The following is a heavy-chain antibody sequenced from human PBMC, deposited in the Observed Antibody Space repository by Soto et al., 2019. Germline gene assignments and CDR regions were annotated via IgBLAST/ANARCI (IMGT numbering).Heavy chain of an antibody. V-gene: IGHV1-69*02. D-gene: IGHD1-1*01. CDR2: IIPILGIA. J-gene: IGHJ6*02. CDR1: GGTFSSYT. Sequence: GASVKVSCKASGGTFSSYTISWVRQAPGQGLEWMGRIIPILGIANYAQKFQGRVTITADKSTSTAYMELSSLRSEDTAVYYCARVQLERRIHYGMDVWGQGTKVTVSS. CDR3: ARVQLERRIHYGMDV.